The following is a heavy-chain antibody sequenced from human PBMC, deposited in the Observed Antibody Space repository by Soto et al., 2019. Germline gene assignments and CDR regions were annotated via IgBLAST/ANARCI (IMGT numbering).Heavy chain of an antibody. CDR2: IYYSGST. CDR3: ARQVGGWAPWYFDY. D-gene: IGHD6-19*01. CDR1: GGSNTSYY. V-gene: IGHV4-59*08. J-gene: IGHJ4*02. Sequence: QVQLQESGPGLVKPSETLSLTCTVSGGSNTSYYWSWIRQPPGKGLEWIGYIYYSGSTNYNPSLKSRVTISVDTSKNQFSLNLSSVTAADTAVYYCARQVGGWAPWYFDYWGQGTLVTVSS.